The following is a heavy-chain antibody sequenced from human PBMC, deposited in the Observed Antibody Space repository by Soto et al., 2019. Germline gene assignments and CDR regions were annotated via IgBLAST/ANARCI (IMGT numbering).Heavy chain of an antibody. V-gene: IGHV3-21*01. J-gene: IGHJ6*02. Sequence: GGSLRLSCAGSGFTFSSYAMHWVHQAPGKGLEWVSSISSSSSSDYIYYADSVKGRFSISRDNAKNSLYLQMNSLRAEDTAVYYCTRQGSSMKYYTMDVWGQGTTVTVSS. CDR2: ISSSSSSDYI. D-gene: IGHD2-2*01. CDR1: GFTFSSYA. CDR3: TRQGSSMKYYTMDV.